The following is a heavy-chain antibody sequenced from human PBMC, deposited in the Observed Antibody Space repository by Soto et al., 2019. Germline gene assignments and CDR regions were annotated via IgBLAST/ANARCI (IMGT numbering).Heavy chain of an antibody. Sequence: QVQLVESGGGVVQPGRSLRLSCAASGFTFSSYGMHWVRQAPGKGLEWVAVIWYDGSNKYYADSVKGRFTISRDNSKNTLYLQLNGLRADDTAVYYCARENTPGWSSPSDAFDIWGQGTMVTVSS. D-gene: IGHD2-15*01. CDR2: IWYDGSNK. CDR1: GFTFSSYG. V-gene: IGHV3-33*01. J-gene: IGHJ3*02. CDR3: ARENTPGWSSPSDAFDI.